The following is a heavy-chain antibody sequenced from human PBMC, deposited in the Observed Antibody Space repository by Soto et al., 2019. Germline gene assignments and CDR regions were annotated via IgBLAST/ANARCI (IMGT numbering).Heavy chain of an antibody. V-gene: IGHV4-61*02. CDR3: ARDSRGSGSYSH. Sequence: SETLSLTCTVSGGSVSSGSYYWSWIRQPAGKGLEWIGRIYTSGSTNYNPSLKSRVTMSVDTSKNQFSLKLSSVTAADTAVYCCARDSRGSGSYSHWGQGTLVTVSS. CDR2: IYTSGST. D-gene: IGHD3-10*01. CDR1: GGSVSSGSYY. J-gene: IGHJ4*02.